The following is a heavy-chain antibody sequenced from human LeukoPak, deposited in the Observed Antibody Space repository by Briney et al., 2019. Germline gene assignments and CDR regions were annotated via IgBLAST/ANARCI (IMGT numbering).Heavy chain of an antibody. J-gene: IGHJ4*02. CDR2: IIPIFGTA. Sequence: ASVKVSCKASGGTFSSYAISWVRQAPGQGLEWMGGIIPIFGTANYAQKLQGRVTMTTDTSTGTAYMELRSLRSDDTAVYYCARDQGQFDYWGQGTLVTVSS. CDR3: ARDQGQFDY. V-gene: IGHV1-69*05. CDR1: GGTFSSYA.